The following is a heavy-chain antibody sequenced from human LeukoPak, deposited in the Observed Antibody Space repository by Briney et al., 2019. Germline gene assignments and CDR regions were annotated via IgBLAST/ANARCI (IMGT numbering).Heavy chain of an antibody. CDR3: ARDRSSGAPWPFDY. CDR1: GFNVSGNY. CDR2: ISSSSSYI. D-gene: IGHD6-25*01. Sequence: PGGSLRLSCAASGFNVSGNYMSWVRQAPGKGLEWVSSISSSSSYIYYAGSVKGRFTISRDNAKNSLYLQMNSLRAEDTAVYYCARDRSSGAPWPFDYWGQGTLVTVSS. V-gene: IGHV3-21*01. J-gene: IGHJ4*02.